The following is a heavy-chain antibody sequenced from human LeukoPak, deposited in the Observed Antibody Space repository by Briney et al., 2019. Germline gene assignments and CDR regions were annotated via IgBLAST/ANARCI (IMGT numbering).Heavy chain of an antibody. Sequence: GGSLRLSCAASGFTFSSYEMNWVRQAPGKGLEWVSYISSSGSTIYCADSVKGRFTISRDNAKNSLYLQMNSLRAEDTAVYYCARDPKLLWFGESRFDYRGQGTLVTVSS. J-gene: IGHJ4*02. D-gene: IGHD3-10*01. V-gene: IGHV3-48*03. CDR2: ISSSGSTI. CDR3: ARDPKLLWFGESRFDY. CDR1: GFTFSSYE.